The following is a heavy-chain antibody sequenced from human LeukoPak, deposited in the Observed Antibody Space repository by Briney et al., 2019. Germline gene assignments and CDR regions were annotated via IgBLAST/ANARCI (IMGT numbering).Heavy chain of an antibody. Sequence: AGGSLRLSCAASGFTFSDYYMSWIRQAPGKVLEWVSYISSSGSTIYYADSVKGRFTISRDNAKNSLYLQMNSLRAEDTAVYYCARSITIFGVVIAYFDYWGQGTLVTVSS. CDR3: ARSITIFGVVIAYFDY. CDR2: ISSSGSTI. V-gene: IGHV3-11*04. CDR1: GFTFSDYY. D-gene: IGHD3-3*01. J-gene: IGHJ4*02.